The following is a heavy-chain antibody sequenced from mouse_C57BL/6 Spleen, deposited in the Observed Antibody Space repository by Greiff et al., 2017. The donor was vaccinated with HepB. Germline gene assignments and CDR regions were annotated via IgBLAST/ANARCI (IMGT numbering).Heavy chain of an antibody. Sequence: VHLVESGAELARPGASVKLSCKASGYTFTSYGISWVKQRTGQGLEWIGEIYPRSGNTYYNEKFKGKATLTADKSSSTAYMELRSLTSEDSAVYFCARPGYDGFAYWGQGTLVTVSA. D-gene: IGHD2-2*01. CDR3: ARPGYDGFAY. V-gene: IGHV1-81*01. CDR2: IYPRSGNT. J-gene: IGHJ3*01. CDR1: GYTFTSYG.